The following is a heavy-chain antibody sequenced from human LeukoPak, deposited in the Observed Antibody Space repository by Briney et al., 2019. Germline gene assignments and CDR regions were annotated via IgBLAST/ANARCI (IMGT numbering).Heavy chain of an antibody. D-gene: IGHD2-2*01. CDR3: ARHLGYCSSSSCYFDY. CDR1: GGSISRSSYY. V-gene: IGHV4-39*01. J-gene: IGHJ4*02. Sequence: TPSETLSLTCTVSGGSISRSSYYWGWIRQPPGKGLEWIGSISYSGSTYYTPSLKSRVTISVDTSKNQFSLKLSSVTAADTAVYYCARHLGYCSSSSCYFDYWGQGALVTVSS. CDR2: ISYSGST.